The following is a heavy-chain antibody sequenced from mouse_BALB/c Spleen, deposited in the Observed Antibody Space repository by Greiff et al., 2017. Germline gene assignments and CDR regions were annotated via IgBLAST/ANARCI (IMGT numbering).Heavy chain of an antibody. CDR1: GFTFSSYT. CDR2: ISNGGGST. Sequence: EVKVVESGGGLVQPGGSLKLSCAASGFTFSSYTMSWVRQTPEKRLEWVAYISNGGGSTYYPDTVKGRFTISRDNAKNTLYLQMSSLKSEDTAMYYCARQATATFAYWGQGTLVTVSA. J-gene: IGHJ3*01. V-gene: IGHV5-12-2*01. D-gene: IGHD1-2*01. CDR3: ARQATATFAY.